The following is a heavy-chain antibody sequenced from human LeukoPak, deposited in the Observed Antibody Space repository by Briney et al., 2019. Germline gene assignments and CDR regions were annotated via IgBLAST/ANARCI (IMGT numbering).Heavy chain of an antibody. V-gene: IGHV4-34*01. CDR2: INHSGST. CDR3: ARGRTAVAGTGAHFDY. J-gene: IGHJ4*02. D-gene: IGHD6-19*01. CDR1: GGSFSGYY. Sequence: SETLSLTCAVYGGSFSGYYWSWIRQPPGKGLEWIGEINHSGSTNYNPSLKSRVTISVDTSKNQFSLKLSSVTAADTAVYYCARGRTAVAGTGAHFDYWGQGTLVTVSS.